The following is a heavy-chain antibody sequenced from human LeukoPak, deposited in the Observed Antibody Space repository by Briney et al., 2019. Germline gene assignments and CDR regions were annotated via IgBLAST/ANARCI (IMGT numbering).Heavy chain of an antibody. V-gene: IGHV3-49*03. CDR3: TRDLRWWELQRLFDY. J-gene: IGHJ4*02. D-gene: IGHD1-26*01. Sequence: GGSLRLSCTASGFTFGDYAMSWFRQAPGKGLEWVGFIRSKAYGGTTEYAASVKGRFTISRDDSKSIAYLQMNSLKTEDTAVYYCTRDLRWWELQRLFDYWGQGTLVTVSS. CDR2: IRSKAYGGTT. CDR1: GFTFGDYA.